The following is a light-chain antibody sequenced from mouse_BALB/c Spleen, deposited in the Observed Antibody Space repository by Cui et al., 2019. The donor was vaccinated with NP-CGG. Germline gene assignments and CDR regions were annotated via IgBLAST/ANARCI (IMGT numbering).Light chain of an antibody. CDR3: ALLYSNHWV. CDR1: TGAVTSSNY. J-gene: IGLJ1*01. V-gene: IGLV1*01. Sequence: QAVVTQETALTTSPGETVTLTCRSSTGAVTSSNYANWVQEKPDHLFTGLIGGTNNRTPGVPARFSGSLIGYKAALTITGAQTEDEAIYFCALLYSNHWVFGGGTKLTVL. CDR2: GTN.